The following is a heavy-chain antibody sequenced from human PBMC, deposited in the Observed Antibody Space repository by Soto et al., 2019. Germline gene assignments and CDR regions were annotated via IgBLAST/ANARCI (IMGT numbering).Heavy chain of an antibody. Sequence: SVKVACKASGGTFSSYAISWVRQAPGQGLEWMGGIIPIFGTANYAQKFQGRVTITADESTSTAYMELSSLSSEDTAVYYCAKTYRRYFDYWGQGTLVTVST. J-gene: IGHJ4*02. V-gene: IGHV1-69*13. D-gene: IGHD2-2*02. CDR2: IIPIFGTA. CDR1: GGTFSSYA. CDR3: AKTYRRYFDY.